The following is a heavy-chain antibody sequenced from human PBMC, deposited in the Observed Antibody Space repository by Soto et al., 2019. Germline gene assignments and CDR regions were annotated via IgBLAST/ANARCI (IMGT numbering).Heavy chain of an antibody. D-gene: IGHD5-12*01. Sequence: QITLQESGPTLVNPTQTLTLTCTFSGFSFTTAGVAVGWIRQTPGGALEWLTLIYYNDDRRFSPSLKTRLTITGDTSKHQVLLSLTNVDPGDTATYFCAHSDGGYEIIYFDFWGQGIPVTLSS. J-gene: IGHJ4*02. CDR3: AHSDGGYEIIYFDF. V-gene: IGHV2-5*01. CDR1: GFSFTTAGVA. CDR2: IYYNDDR.